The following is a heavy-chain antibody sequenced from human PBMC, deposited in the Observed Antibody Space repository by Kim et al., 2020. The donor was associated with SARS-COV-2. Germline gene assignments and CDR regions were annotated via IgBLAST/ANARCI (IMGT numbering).Heavy chain of an antibody. J-gene: IGHJ4*02. V-gene: IGHV4-39*07. CDR2: VYYSGET. CDR3: ARDPVRRDAYNFDS. Sequence: SETLSLTCTVSGGGVTTNTNYWGWIRQPPGMPLEWIGIVYYSGETHYIPSLENRVTIALDTCKNQFSLKLSSVAAADTAVYFCARDPVRRDAYNFDSWGQGTLVTVSS. CDR1: GGGVTTNTNY. D-gene: IGHD3-16*01.